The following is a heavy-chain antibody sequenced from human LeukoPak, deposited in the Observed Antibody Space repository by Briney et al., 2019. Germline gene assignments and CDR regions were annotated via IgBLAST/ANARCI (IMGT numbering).Heavy chain of an antibody. J-gene: IGHJ4*02. D-gene: IGHD5-24*01. Sequence: PGGCLRLSCAASGFTFSSYAMSWVRQAPGKGREWVSAISGSGGSTYYADSVKGRFTISRDNSKNTLYLQMNSVRAEDTAVYYCSKRDGIGSVEMDTPYYFDYWGQGTLVTVSS. V-gene: IGHV3-23*01. CDR1: GFTFSSYA. CDR3: SKRDGIGSVEMDTPYYFDY. CDR2: ISGSGGST.